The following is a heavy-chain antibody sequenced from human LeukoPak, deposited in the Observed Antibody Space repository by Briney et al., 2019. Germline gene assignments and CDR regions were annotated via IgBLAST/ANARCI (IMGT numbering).Heavy chain of an antibody. CDR2: ISAYNGNT. CDR3: ASPMYYDFWSGYSRSYAFDI. CDR1: GYTFTSYG. V-gene: IGHV1-18*01. J-gene: IGHJ3*02. D-gene: IGHD3-3*01. Sequence: ASVKVSCKASGYTFTSYGISWVRQAPGQGLEWMGWISAYNGNTNYAQKLQGRVTMTTDTSTSTAYMELRSLRSDDTAVYYCASPMYYDFWSGYSRSYAFDIWGQGTMVTVSS.